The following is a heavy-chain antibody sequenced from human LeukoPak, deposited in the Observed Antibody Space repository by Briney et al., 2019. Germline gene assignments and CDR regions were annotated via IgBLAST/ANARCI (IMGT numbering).Heavy chain of an antibody. Sequence: SETLSLTCTVSGGSISSYYWSWIRQPPGKGLEWIGYMYYSGSTNYNPSLKSRVTISLDTSKNKFSLKLSSVTAADTAVYYCARNIGWFDPWGQGTMVTVSS. CDR3: ARNIGWFDP. V-gene: IGHV4-59*01. CDR2: MYYSGST. D-gene: IGHD2/OR15-2a*01. CDR1: GGSISSYY. J-gene: IGHJ5*02.